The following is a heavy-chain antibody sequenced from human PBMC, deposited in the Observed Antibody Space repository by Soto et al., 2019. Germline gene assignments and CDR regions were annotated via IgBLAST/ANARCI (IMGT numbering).Heavy chain of an antibody. D-gene: IGHD1-1*01. V-gene: IGHV4-39*01. CDR3: VSHGPLSNNWNQLDY. Sequence: QLQLQESGPGLVKPSETLSLTCTVSGGSISSSPYYWGWIRQPPGKGLEWIGNIYYNGNTFYNPSLKSRVTTSVDTSKNQFSLKLSSVTAADTAVYYCVSHGPLSNNWNQLDYWGQGTLVTVSS. CDR2: IYYNGNT. J-gene: IGHJ4*02. CDR1: GGSISSSPYY.